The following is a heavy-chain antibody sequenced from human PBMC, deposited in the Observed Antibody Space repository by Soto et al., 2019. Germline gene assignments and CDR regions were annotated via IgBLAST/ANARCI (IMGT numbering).Heavy chain of an antibody. CDR2: ISGSGGST. J-gene: IGHJ4*02. V-gene: IGHV3-23*01. CDR1: EFTFSSYA. Sequence: PGGSLRLSCTASEFTFSSYAMSWVRQAPGKGLEWVSAISGSGGSTYYADSVKGRFTISRDNSKNTLYLQMNSLRAEDTAVYYCAKIHIRYFDWPRSHYFDYWGQGTLVTVSS. D-gene: IGHD3-9*01. CDR3: AKIHIRYFDWPRSHYFDY.